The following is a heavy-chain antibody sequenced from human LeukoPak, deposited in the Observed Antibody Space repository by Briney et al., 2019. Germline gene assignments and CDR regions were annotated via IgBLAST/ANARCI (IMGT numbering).Heavy chain of an antibody. V-gene: IGHV4-59*05. D-gene: IGHD6-13*01. CDR2: IYYSGST. CDR3: ATIEYSSSWSAPYYFDY. Sequence: SETLSLTCTVSGGSISSYYWSWIRQPAGKGLEWIGSIYYSGSTYYNPSLKSRVTISVDTSKNQFSLKLSSVTAADTAVYYCATIEYSSSWSAPYYFDYWGQGTLVTVSS. CDR1: GGSISSYY. J-gene: IGHJ4*02.